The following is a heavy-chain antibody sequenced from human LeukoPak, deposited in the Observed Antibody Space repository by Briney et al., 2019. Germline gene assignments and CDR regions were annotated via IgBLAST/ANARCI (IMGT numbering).Heavy chain of an antibody. CDR3: ARGRYSSGYLNFDS. V-gene: IGHV4-59*01. D-gene: IGHD3-22*01. Sequence: RSGGSLRLSCAASGFTFGSYAMSWVRQPPGKGLEWIGYIYYSGSTNYNPSLKSRVAISVDTSRNQFSLKLSSVTAADTAVYYCARGRYSSGYLNFDSWGQGTLVTVSS. CDR2: IYYSGST. CDR1: GFTFGSYA. J-gene: IGHJ4*02.